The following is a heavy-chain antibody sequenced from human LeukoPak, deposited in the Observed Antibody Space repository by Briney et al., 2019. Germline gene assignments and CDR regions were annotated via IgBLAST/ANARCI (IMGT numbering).Heavy chain of an antibody. D-gene: IGHD3-10*01. CDR1: GGSISSYY. V-gene: IGHV4-4*07. J-gene: IGHJ4*02. CDR2: IHTSGST. Sequence: SETLSLTCSVSGGSISSYYWNWIRQPAGKGLEWIGRIHTSGSTNYNPSLKSRVTMSGDTSKNQFSLKLSSVTAADTAVYYCARDSSRYYGSGSYSWWGQGTLVTVSS. CDR3: ARDSSRYYGSGSYSW.